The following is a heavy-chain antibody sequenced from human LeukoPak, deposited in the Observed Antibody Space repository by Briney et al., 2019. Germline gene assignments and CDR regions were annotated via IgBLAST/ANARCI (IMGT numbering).Heavy chain of an antibody. CDR3: AKDTGRPTDAITMEDNAFDI. D-gene: IGHD3-3*01. J-gene: IGHJ3*02. Sequence: GGSLRLSCAASGFTFDDHGMHWVRQAPGRGLEWVSGISWSSGIIGYADSVKGRFTISRDNAKNSLYLQMDSLRAEDTALYYCAKDTGRPTDAITMEDNAFDIWGQGTMVTVSS. V-gene: IGHV3-9*01. CDR2: ISWSSGII. CDR1: GFTFDDHG.